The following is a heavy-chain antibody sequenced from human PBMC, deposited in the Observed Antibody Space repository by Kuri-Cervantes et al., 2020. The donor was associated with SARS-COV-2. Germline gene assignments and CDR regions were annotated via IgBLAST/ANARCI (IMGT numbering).Heavy chain of an antibody. Sequence: ESLKISCAVYGGSFSGYYWSWIRQPPGKGPEWIGEINHSGSTNYNPSLKSRVTISVDTSKNQFSLKLSSVTAANTAVYYCARGLGSGYYYGSFDYWGQGTLVTVSS. CDR2: INHSGST. V-gene: IGHV4-34*01. CDR1: GGSFSGYY. CDR3: ARGLGSGYYYGSFDY. D-gene: IGHD3-22*01. J-gene: IGHJ4*02.